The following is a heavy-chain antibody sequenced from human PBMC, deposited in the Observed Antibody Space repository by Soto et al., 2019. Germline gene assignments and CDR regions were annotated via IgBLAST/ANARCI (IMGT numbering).Heavy chain of an antibody. J-gene: IGHJ6*02. CDR1: GGTFSSYA. Sequence: QVQLVQSGAEVKKPGSSVKVSCKASGGTFSSYAISWVRQAPGQGLEWMGGIIPICGTANYAQKFQGRVTMTADKSTSTAYMELSSLISEDTAVYYCARGGRPSIYYYYGMDVWGQGTTVTVSS. CDR2: IIPICGTA. V-gene: IGHV1-69*06. CDR3: ARGGRPSIYYYYGMDV. D-gene: IGHD2-21*01.